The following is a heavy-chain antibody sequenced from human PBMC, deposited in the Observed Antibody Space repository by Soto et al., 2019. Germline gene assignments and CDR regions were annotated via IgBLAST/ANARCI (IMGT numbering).Heavy chain of an antibody. CDR2: INAGNGNT. V-gene: IGHV1-3*01. CDR3: AGSSTYYDILTGYYSKAHFDY. CDR1: GDTFTSYA. Sequence: ASVKVSCKASGDTFTSYAMHWVRQAPGQRLEWMGWINAGNGNTKYSQKFQGRVTITRDTSASTAYMELSSLRSEDTAVYYCAGSSTYYDILTGYYSKAHFDYWGQGTLVTVSS. D-gene: IGHD3-9*01. J-gene: IGHJ4*02.